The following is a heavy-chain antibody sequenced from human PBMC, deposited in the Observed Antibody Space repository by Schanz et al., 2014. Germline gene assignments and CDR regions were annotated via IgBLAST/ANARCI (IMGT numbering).Heavy chain of an antibody. CDR2: INPSGGST. J-gene: IGHJ5*02. D-gene: IGHD5-12*01. Sequence: QVQLLQSGAEVKKPGASMKVSCKASGYTFTTYYMLWVRQAPGQGLEWMGIINPSGGSTRYGQKFQGRITITADRSTSTAYMELSSLRSEDTAVYYCARGPLGTSPWGQGTLVTVSS. CDR1: GYTFTTYY. V-gene: IGHV1-46*01. CDR3: ARGPLGTSP.